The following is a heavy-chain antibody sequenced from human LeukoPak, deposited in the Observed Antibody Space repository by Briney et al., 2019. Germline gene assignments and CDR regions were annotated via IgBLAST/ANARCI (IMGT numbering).Heavy chain of an antibody. J-gene: IGHJ4*02. Sequence: SVKVSCKASGGTFSSYAISWVRQSPGQGREGMGRIIPIFGIADYAQKFQGRVTITADKTTSTAYMELTSLTSDATAVYYCARHQGHDYGFLDYWGQGTLVTVSS. CDR3: ARHQGHDYGFLDY. CDR1: GGTFSSYA. D-gene: IGHD4-17*01. CDR2: IIPIFGIA. V-gene: IGHV1-69*04.